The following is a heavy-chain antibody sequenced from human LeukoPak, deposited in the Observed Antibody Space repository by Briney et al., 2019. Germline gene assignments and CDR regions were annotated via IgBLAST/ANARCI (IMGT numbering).Heavy chain of an antibody. CDR3: AKDYSPYCSSTSCYTADY. CDR2: ISASGGST. CDR1: GFTFSSYA. J-gene: IGHJ4*02. Sequence: PGGSLRLSCAASGFTFSSYAMSWVRQAPGKGLEWVSVISASGGSTYYADSVKGRFTISRDNSKNTLYLQMNSLRAEDTAVYYCAKDYSPYCSSTSCYTADYWGQGTLVTVSS. V-gene: IGHV3-23*01. D-gene: IGHD2-2*02.